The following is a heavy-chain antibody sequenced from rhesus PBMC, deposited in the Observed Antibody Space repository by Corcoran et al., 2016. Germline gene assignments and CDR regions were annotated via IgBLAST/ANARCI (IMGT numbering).Heavy chain of an antibody. Sequence: QVQLQESGPGLVKPSETLSLTCAVSGGSISGHNWNWIRQPPGKGLDWMGYIGGSWGRPHYTSSLKTRVTISTATSKNQFSLNLISVTAADTAVYYCARAAPGVDYAFDVWGQGLRVTVSS. CDR3: ARAAPGVDYAFDV. D-gene: IGHD3-34*01. CDR1: GGSISGHN. J-gene: IGHJ3*01. V-gene: IGHV4S5*01. CDR2: IGGSWGRP.